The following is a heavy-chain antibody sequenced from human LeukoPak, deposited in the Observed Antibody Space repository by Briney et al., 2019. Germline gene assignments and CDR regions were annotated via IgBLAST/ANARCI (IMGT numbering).Heavy chain of an antibody. CDR2: VSSSGSSI. CDR1: GFTINSYE. Sequence: GGSLRLSCAASGFTINSYERNWVRQAPGKGLEWVSYVSSSGSSIYYADSVKGRFTTSRDNSKNTPYLQMNSLRAEDTAVYYCARNDYSNTEYFQHWGQGTLVTVSS. V-gene: IGHV3-48*03. J-gene: IGHJ1*01. CDR3: ARNDYSNTEYFQH. D-gene: IGHD4-11*01.